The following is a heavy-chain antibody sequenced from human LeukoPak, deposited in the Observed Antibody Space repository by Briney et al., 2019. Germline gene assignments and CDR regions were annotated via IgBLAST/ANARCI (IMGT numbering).Heavy chain of an antibody. V-gene: IGHV3-23*01. CDR1: GFTFSNAW. Sequence: GSLSLSCAASGFTFSNAWMSWVRQAPGKGLEWVSTISGSGGSTYYADSVKGRFTISRDNSKNTLYLQMNSLRAEDTAVYYCAKSAGSSWSSPFDYWGQGTLVTVSS. D-gene: IGHD6-13*01. CDR3: AKSAGSSWSSPFDY. CDR2: ISGSGGST. J-gene: IGHJ4*02.